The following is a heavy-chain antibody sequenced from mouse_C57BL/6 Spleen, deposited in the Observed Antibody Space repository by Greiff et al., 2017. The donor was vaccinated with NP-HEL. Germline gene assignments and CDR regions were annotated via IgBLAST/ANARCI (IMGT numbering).Heavy chain of an antibody. V-gene: IGHV1-82*01. CDR3: ARGLYGAMDY. Sequence: VMLVESGPELVKPGASVKISCKASGYAFSSSWMNWVKQRPGKGLEWIGRIYPGDGDTNYNGKFKGKATLTADKSSSTAYMQLSSLTSEDSAVYFCARGLYGAMDYWGQGTSVTVSS. CDR2: IYPGDGDT. J-gene: IGHJ4*01. D-gene: IGHD3-1*01. CDR1: GYAFSSSW.